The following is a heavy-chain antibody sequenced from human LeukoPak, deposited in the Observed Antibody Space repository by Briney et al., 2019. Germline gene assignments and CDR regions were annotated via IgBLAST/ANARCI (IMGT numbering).Heavy chain of an antibody. CDR2: INTNTGNP. CDR3: AREGLLEWLLSTYYYYGMDV. Sequence: ASVKVSCKASGYTFTDYGMSWMRQAPGQGLEWMGWINTNTGNPTYAQGFTGRFVFSLDTSVSTAYLQITSLKAEDTAVYYCAREGLLEWLLSTYYYYGMDVWGQGTTVTVSS. D-gene: IGHD3-3*01. J-gene: IGHJ6*02. CDR1: GYTFTDYG. V-gene: IGHV7-4-1*02.